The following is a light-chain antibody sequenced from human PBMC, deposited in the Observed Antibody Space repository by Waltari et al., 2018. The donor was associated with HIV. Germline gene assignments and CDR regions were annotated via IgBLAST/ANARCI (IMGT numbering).Light chain of an antibody. CDR1: QSISSY. Sequence: DIQMTQSPSSLSASVGDRVTITCRASQSISSYLNWYQQKPGKAPKLLIYAASSLQSGVPSRFSGSGSGTDFTLTISSLQPEDFATYYCQQSYSTPVTFGGGTKVKI. V-gene: IGKV1-39*01. J-gene: IGKJ4*01. CDR2: AAS. CDR3: QQSYSTPVT.